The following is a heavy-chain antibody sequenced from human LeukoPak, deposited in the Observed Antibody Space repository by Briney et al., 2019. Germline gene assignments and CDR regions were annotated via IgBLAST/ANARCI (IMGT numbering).Heavy chain of an antibody. J-gene: IGHJ4*02. CDR1: GSIFTSYW. CDR3: ARQLTYYDSSGYCFDY. V-gene: IGHV5-51*01. CDR2: IYPGDSDT. D-gene: IGHD3-22*01. Sequence: GESLQISCECPGSIFTSYWIGWVRQLPGKGLEWMGIIYPGDSDTRYSPSFQGQVTISADKSISTAYLQWSSLKASDTAMYYCARQLTYYDSSGYCFDYWGQGTLVTVSS.